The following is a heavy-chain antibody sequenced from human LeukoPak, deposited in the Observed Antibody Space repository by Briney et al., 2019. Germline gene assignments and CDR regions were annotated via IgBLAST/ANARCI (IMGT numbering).Heavy chain of an antibody. J-gene: IGHJ4*02. CDR1: GYSISSGFY. V-gene: IGHV4-38-2*01. CDR3: ASLNNYVPVY. Sequence: SETLSLTCDVSGYSISSGFYWGWIRQPPGKGQEWIGNIYHSGSTYYNPSLKSRVTLSVDTSKNQFSLKLSSVTAADTAVYYCASLNNYVPVYWGQGTLVTVSS. D-gene: IGHD4-11*01. CDR2: IYHSGST.